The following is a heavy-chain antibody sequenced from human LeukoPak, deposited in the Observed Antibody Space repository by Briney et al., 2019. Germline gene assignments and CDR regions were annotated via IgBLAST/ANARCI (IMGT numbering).Heavy chain of an antibody. CDR3: ARDKDITMIVVAKDAFDI. J-gene: IGHJ3*02. Sequence: ASVKVSCKTSGYXFTGYYIHWVRQAPGQGPEWMGWINPNSGGTNYAQKFQGRVTMTRDTSISTAYMELSRLRSDDTAVYYCARDKDITMIVVAKDAFDIWGQGTMVTVSS. D-gene: IGHD3-22*01. CDR2: INPNSGGT. V-gene: IGHV1-2*02. CDR1: GYXFTGYY.